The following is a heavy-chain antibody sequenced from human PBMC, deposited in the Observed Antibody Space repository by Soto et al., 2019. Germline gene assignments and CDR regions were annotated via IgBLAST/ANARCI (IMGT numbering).Heavy chain of an antibody. V-gene: IGHV1-69*01. J-gene: IGHJ5*02. Sequence: QVTLVQSGAEVQKHGSSVTVSCKASGGTFSSYAIHWVRQAPGQGLEWMGGIIPMYGPAKYAQRFQGRVTITADESTTTVYMELTSLTSQDTAVYYCARVTSMVRGVIDNWFDPWGHGTLVTVSS. D-gene: IGHD3-10*01. CDR3: ARVTSMVRGVIDNWFDP. CDR1: GGTFSSYA. CDR2: IIPMYGPA.